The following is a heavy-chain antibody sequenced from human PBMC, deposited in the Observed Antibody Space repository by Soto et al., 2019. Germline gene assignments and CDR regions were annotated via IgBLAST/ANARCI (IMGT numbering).Heavy chain of an antibody. D-gene: IGHD6-6*01. CDR2: ISGSGGST. CDR1: GFTFSSYA. CDR3: AKGSIAARMHFDY. V-gene: IGHV3-23*01. Sequence: EVQLLESGGGLVQPGGSLRLSCAASGFTFSSYAMSWVRQASGKGLEWVSAISGSGGSTYYADSVKGRFTISRDNSKNTLYLQMNSLRAEDTAVYYCAKGSIAARMHFDYWGQGTLVTVSS. J-gene: IGHJ4*02.